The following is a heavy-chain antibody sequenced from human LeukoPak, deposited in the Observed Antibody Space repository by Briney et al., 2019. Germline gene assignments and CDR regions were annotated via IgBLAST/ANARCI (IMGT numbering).Heavy chain of an antibody. Sequence: GGSLRLSCAASGFTVSSNYMSWVRQAPGKGLEWVSVIYSGGSTYYADSVKGRFTISRDSSKNTLYLQMNSLRAEDTAVYYCARSDFRVVGATRWFDPWGQGTLVTVSS. D-gene: IGHD1-26*01. V-gene: IGHV3-53*01. CDR1: GFTVSSNY. J-gene: IGHJ5*02. CDR3: ARSDFRVVGATRWFDP. CDR2: IYSGGST.